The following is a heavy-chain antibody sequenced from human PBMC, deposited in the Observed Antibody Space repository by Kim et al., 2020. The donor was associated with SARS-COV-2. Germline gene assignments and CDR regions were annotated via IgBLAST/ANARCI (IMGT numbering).Heavy chain of an antibody. V-gene: IGHV3-33*01. J-gene: IGHJ6*02. Sequence: GGSLRLSCAASGFTFSNYGIHWVRQAPGKGLEWVAVIWYDGSNKYYGDSVKGRFTISRDNSKNTLYLQMNSLRAEDTAVYYCAREIRGWSYGMDVWGQG. D-gene: IGHD6-19*01. CDR2: IWYDGSNK. CDR1: GFTFSNYG. CDR3: AREIRGWSYGMDV.